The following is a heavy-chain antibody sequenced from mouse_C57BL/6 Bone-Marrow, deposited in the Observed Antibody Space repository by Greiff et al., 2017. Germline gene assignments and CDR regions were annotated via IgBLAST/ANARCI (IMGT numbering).Heavy chain of an antibody. D-gene: IGHD1-1*01. J-gene: IGHJ2*01. V-gene: IGHV5-4*01. CDR1: GFTFSSYA. Sequence: EVHLVESGGGLVKPGGSLKLSCAASGFTFSSYAMSWVRQTPEKRLEWVATISDGGSYTYYPDNVKGRFPISRDNAKNNLYLQMSHLKSEDTAMYYCARDSPITTVVASHFDCWGQGTTLTVSS. CDR2: ISDGGSYT. CDR3: ARDSPITTVVASHFDC.